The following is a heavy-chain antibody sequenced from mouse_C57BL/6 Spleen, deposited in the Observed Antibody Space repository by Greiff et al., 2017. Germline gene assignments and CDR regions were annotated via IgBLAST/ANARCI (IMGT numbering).Heavy chain of an antibody. D-gene: IGHD2-2*01. J-gene: IGHJ3*01. V-gene: IGHV1-69*01. Sequence: QVQLQQPGAELVMPGASVKLSCKASGYTFTSYWMHWVKQRPGQGLEWIGELDPSDSYTNYNQKFKGKSTLTVDKSSSTAYMQLSSLTSEDSAVYYCARGGSTMVTTGAWFAYWGQGTLVTVSA. CDR1: GYTFTSYW. CDR3: ARGGSTMVTTGAWFAY. CDR2: LDPSDSYT.